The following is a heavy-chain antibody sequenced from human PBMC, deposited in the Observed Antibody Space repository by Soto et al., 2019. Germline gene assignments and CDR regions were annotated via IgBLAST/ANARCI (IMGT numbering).Heavy chain of an antibody. CDR2: IYSGGTT. D-gene: IGHD3-10*01. J-gene: IGHJ6*02. V-gene: IGHV3-66*01. Sequence: EVQLVESGGGLVQPGGSLRLSCAGSALTASKNYMSWVRQPPGKGLEWVSVIYSGGTTYYADSVKDRFSISSDNSKSTLYLQMDNLRAGDTAVYYCARGGSGSDWDYYGMDVWGQGTTVTVSS. CDR3: ARGGSGSDWDYYGMDV. CDR1: ALTASKNY.